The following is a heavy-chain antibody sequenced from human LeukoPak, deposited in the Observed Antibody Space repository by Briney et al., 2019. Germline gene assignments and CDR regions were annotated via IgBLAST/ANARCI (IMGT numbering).Heavy chain of an antibody. Sequence: SETLSLTCTVSGGSISSGSYYWSWVRQPAGKGLEWIGRIYTSVSTNYNPSLKSRVTISVDTSKNQFSLKLSSVTAADTAVYYCARGVYYDFWSGYFNNWFDPWGQGTLVTVSS. D-gene: IGHD3-3*01. CDR1: GGSISSGSYY. CDR2: IYTSVST. V-gene: IGHV4-61*02. CDR3: ARGVYYDFWSGYFNNWFDP. J-gene: IGHJ5*02.